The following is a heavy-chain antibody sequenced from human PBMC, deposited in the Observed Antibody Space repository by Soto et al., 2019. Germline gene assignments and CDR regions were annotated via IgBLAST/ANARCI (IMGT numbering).Heavy chain of an antibody. CDR2: INPSGGGT. CDR1: GYTFTSFY. V-gene: IGHV1-46*03. D-gene: IGHD1-7*01. CDR3: VRVLTGTTRWGFDP. Sequence: QVQLVQSGAEVKKPGASVKVSCKASGYTFTSFYMHWVRQAPGQGPEWMGIINPSGGGTSYAQKFQCRVTMTRDTSTRTVYTELSSLGSEVTALYYGVRVLTGTTRWGFDPWGQGTLVTVS. J-gene: IGHJ5*02.